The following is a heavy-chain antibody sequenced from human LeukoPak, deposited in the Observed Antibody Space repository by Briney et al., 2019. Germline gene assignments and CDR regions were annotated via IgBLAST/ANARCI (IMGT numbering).Heavy chain of an antibody. CDR1: GFTFSNYW. D-gene: IGHD3-22*01. Sequence: GGSLRLSCVASGFTFSNYWMNWVRQAPGKGLEWVANIKEDGSEINYVDSVKGRFTASRDNAKNSVYLQMNSLRADDTAVYYCARVGNYYDSSGYYLSFDYWGQGTLVTVSS. CDR3: ARVGNYYDSSGYYLSFDY. J-gene: IGHJ4*02. V-gene: IGHV3-7*01. CDR2: IKEDGSEI.